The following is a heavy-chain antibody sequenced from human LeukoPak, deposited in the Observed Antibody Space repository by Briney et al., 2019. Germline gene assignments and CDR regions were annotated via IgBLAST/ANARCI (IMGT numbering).Heavy chain of an antibody. CDR1: GFTFSSYG. V-gene: IGHV3-30*02. D-gene: IGHD1-14*01. CDR2: IRYDGSNK. CDR3: VREGRTTSGDDAFDI. Sequence: GGSLRLSCAASGFTFSSYGMHWVRQAPGKGLEWVAFIRYDGSNKYYADSVKGRFTISRDNSKNTLYLQMNSLRAEDTAMYYCVREGRTTSGDDAFDIWGQGTMVTVSS. J-gene: IGHJ3*02.